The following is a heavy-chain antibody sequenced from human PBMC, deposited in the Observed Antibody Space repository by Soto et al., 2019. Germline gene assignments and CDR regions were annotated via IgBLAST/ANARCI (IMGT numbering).Heavy chain of an antibody. CDR3: VLKVNAGH. V-gene: IGHV3-23*01. J-gene: IGHJ4*02. D-gene: IGHD3-9*01. CDR1: GFTFSAYA. Sequence: PGGSLRLSCAASGFTFSAYAMSWVRQAPGKGLEWVSAISGSGGSTYYADSVKGRFTISRDNSKNTLSLQMNSLRAEDTALYYCVLKVNAGHWGQGTPVTVSS. CDR2: ISGSGGST.